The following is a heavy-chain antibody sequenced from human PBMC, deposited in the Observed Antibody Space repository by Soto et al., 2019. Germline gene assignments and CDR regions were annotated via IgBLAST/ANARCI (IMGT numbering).Heavy chain of an antibody. CDR2: ISYNGINI. V-gene: IGHV3-30-3*01. D-gene: IGHD6-19*01. CDR3: ARVGAVASSWYFDL. CDR1: GFTFSTFA. Sequence: QVQVVESGGGVVQPGRSLRLSCTASGFTFSTFAFHWVRQTPGKGLEWVTAISYNGINIYYADSVKGRFTISRDNSKNTLYLQMNSLRAEDTARYYCARVGAVASSWYFDLWGRGTLVTVSS. J-gene: IGHJ2*01.